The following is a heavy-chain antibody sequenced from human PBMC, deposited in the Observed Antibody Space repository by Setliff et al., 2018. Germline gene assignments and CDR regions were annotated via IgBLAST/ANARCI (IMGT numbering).Heavy chain of an antibody. CDR1: GGSIGSYY. CDR3: ARDSRGNPPNYMDV. Sequence: SETLSLTCTVSGGSIGSYYWSWIRQPAGKGLGWIGRIYTSGSTNYNPSLKSRVTMPVDTSKNQFSLKLSSVTAADTAVYYCARDSRGNPPNYMDVWGKGTTVTVSS. J-gene: IGHJ6*03. V-gene: IGHV4-4*07. CDR2: IYTSGST.